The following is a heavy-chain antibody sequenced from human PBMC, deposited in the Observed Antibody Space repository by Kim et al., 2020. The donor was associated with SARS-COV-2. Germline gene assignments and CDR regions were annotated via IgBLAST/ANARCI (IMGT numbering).Heavy chain of an antibody. Sequence: SSTSYADSVKGRFTISRDNAKNTLYLQMNSLRAEDTAVYYCARDTNWNFDYWGQGTLVTVSS. CDR2: SST. J-gene: IGHJ4*02. D-gene: IGHD1-20*01. CDR3: ARDTNWNFDY. V-gene: IGHV3-74*01.